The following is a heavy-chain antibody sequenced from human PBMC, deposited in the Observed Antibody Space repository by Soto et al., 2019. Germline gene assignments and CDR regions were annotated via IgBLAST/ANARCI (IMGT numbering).Heavy chain of an antibody. CDR1: GFTFNNYW. V-gene: IGHV3-74*01. CDR3: ARDRIAGSGSCDN. D-gene: IGHD3-10*01. Sequence: LRLSCVASGFTFNNYWMHWVRQVPGKGLVWVSRIKTDGSSPNYADSVEGRFTISSDNAKNTLYLQMNSLRAEDTAVYYCARDRIAGSGSCDNWGQGTLVTVSS. CDR2: IKTDGSSP. J-gene: IGHJ4*02.